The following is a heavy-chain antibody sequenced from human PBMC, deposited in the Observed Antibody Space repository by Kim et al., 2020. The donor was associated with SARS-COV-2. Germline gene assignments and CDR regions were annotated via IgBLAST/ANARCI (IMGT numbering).Heavy chain of an antibody. D-gene: IGHD1-7*01. Sequence: SETLSLTCTVSGVSISSSSFYWVWIRQPPGKGLEWIGSIYYSGSTYYNPSLKSRVTISVNTSKNQFSLKLSSVTAADTAVYYCAGHTYNWNYVANWFDP. CDR3: AGHTYNWNYVANWFDP. CDR2: IYYSGST. J-gene: IGHJ5*02. V-gene: IGHV4-39*01. CDR1: GVSISSSSFY.